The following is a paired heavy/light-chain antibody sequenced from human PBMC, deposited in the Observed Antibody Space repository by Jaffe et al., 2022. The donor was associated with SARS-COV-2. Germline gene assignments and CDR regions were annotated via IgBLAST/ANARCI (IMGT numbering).Heavy chain of an antibody. CDR1: GFILSGYT. Sequence: QVQLVESGGGVVQPGRSLRLSCTASGFILSGYTMHWVRQAPGKGLEWVALVSYDGTEKYYVDSVKGRFTISRDNSKNTLYLQMNSLRGDDTAVYYCAREKRATSGQNWFDPWGQGTLVTVSS. V-gene: IGHV3-30*04. CDR2: VSYDGTEK. CDR3: AREKRATSGQNWFDP. D-gene: IGHD7-27*01. J-gene: IGHJ5*02.
Light chain of an antibody. Sequence: QSALTQPPSVSGSPGQSVTISCTGTSSDVGRYNRVSWYQQPPGTAPKLMIYEVSNRPSGVPDRFSGSKSGNTASLTISGLQAEDEADYYCSSSTADSTFVFGGGTKLTVL. V-gene: IGLV2-18*02. CDR2: EVS. CDR1: SSDVGRYNR. J-gene: IGLJ3*02. CDR3: SSSTADSTFV.